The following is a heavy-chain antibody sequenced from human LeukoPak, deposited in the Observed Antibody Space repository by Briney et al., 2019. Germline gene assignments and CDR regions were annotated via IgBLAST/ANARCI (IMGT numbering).Heavy chain of an antibody. J-gene: IGHJ4*02. CDR3: ALLAVASDFDY. Sequence: GGSLRLSCAVSGFPFSIYEMNWVRLAPGKGLEWVSNIGSSGTTIYYADSVKGRFSISRDNAKSSLYLQMNSLRVEDTAVYYCALLAVASDFDYWGQGALVTVSS. CDR1: GFPFSIYE. D-gene: IGHD6-19*01. V-gene: IGHV3-48*03. CDR2: IGSSGTTI.